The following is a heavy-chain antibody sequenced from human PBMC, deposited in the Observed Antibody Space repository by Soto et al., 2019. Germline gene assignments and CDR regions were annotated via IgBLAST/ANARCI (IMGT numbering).Heavy chain of an antibody. Sequence: PSETLSLTCTVSGGSISSYHWSWIRQSPGKGLDWIGYTSNSAPTIYNPSLKSRVTISADTSKNQFSLKLSSVTAADTAVYYCARGETSDGYNYCPLCNWFDPWGQGTLVTVSS. V-gene: IGHV4-4*08. CDR3: ARGETSDGYNYCPLCNWFDP. CDR1: GGSISSYH. J-gene: IGHJ5*02. CDR2: TSNSAPT. D-gene: IGHD5-12*01.